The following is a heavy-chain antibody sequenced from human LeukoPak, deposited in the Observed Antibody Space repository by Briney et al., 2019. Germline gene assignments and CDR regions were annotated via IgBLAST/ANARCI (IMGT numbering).Heavy chain of an antibody. CDR1: GFTFSKYW. V-gene: IGHV3-74*01. Sequence: AGSLRLCCAASGFTFSKYWMLWVRQAPGKGLESVSRINTDGTVTTYADSVKGRFTVSRDNADNTMFLQMNSVRDEDTAVYYCATKQWLAPPPDSWGQGTPVTASS. CDR2: INTDGTVT. D-gene: IGHD6-19*01. CDR3: ATKQWLAPPPDS. J-gene: IGHJ4*02.